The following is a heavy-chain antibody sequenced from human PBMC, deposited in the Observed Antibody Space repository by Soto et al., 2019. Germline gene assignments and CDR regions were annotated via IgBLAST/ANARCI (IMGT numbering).Heavy chain of an antibody. J-gene: IGHJ4*02. CDR3: ATQGYCSGGSCYAQFDY. D-gene: IGHD2-15*01. V-gene: IGHV4-59*08. CDR2: IYYSGST. CDR1: GGSISSYY. Sequence: SETLSLTCTVSGGSISSYYWIWIRQPPGKGLEWIGYIYYSGSTNYNPSLKSRVTISVDTSKNQFSLKLSSVTAADTAVYYCATQGYCSGGSCYAQFDYWVQGTLVTVSS.